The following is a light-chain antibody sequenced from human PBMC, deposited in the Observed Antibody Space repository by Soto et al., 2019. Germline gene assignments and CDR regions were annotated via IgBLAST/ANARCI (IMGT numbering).Light chain of an antibody. CDR1: QPISTY. CDR3: QQYYTYPLA. J-gene: IGKJ1*01. Sequence: AIRMTQSPSSISAFTGDRVTITCRASQPISTYLSWYQQKPGTAPTLLIYAASTLQSGVPSRFSGSGSGTDFTLTISCLQSEDFATYFCQQYYTYPLAFGQGTKVELK. V-gene: IGKV1-8*01. CDR2: AAS.